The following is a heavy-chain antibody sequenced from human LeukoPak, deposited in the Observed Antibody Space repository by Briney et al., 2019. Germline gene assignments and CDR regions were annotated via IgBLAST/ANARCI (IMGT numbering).Heavy chain of an antibody. CDR1: GYTFTSYY. Sequence: ASLKVSCKASGYTFTSYYMHWVRQAPEQGLEWMGIINPSGGSTSYAQKFQGRVTMTSDTSTSTVYMELSSLRSEDTAVYYCAREDTAMGYYYYGMDVWGQGTTVTVSS. CDR2: INPSGGST. J-gene: IGHJ6*02. CDR3: AREDTAMGYYYYGMDV. V-gene: IGHV1-46*01. D-gene: IGHD5-18*01.